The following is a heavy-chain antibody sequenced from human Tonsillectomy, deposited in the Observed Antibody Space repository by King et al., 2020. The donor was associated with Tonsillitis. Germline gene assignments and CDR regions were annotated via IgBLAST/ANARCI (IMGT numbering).Heavy chain of an antibody. CDR3: ARKTLHQPDYYDTGGLDY. CDR1: GFSLSTSGMC. Sequence: VTLKESGPALVKPTQNLTLTCTFSGFSLSTSGMCLSWIRQPPGKALEWLAPIDWDDDNYYSTSLKTRLTISKATSKNQVVLTMTNMNPVDTATYYCARKTLHQPDYYDTGGLDYWGQGTLVTVSS. V-gene: IGHV2-70*01. J-gene: IGHJ4*02. D-gene: IGHD3-22*01. CDR2: IDWDDDN.